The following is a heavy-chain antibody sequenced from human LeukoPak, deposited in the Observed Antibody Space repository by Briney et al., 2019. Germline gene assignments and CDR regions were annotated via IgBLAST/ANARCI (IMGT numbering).Heavy chain of an antibody. CDR1: GYTSTGYY. Sequence: GASVKVSCKASGYTSTGYYMHWVRQAPGQGLEWMGWINPNSGGTNYAQKFQGRVTMTRDTSISTAYMELSRLRSDDTAVYYCARDYYDSSGYYYLLLYYFDYWGQGTLVTVSS. V-gene: IGHV1-2*02. CDR3: ARDYYDSSGYYYLLLYYFDY. CDR2: INPNSGGT. J-gene: IGHJ4*02. D-gene: IGHD3-22*01.